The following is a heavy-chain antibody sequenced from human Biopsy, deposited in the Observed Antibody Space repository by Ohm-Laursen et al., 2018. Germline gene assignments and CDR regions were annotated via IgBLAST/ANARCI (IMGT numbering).Heavy chain of an antibody. CDR1: GDSISSYY. V-gene: IGHV4-59*01. J-gene: IGHJ2*01. Sequence: GTLSLTCTVSGDSISSYYWSWIRQPPGKGLEWIGYVYYAGSTDYNPSLQSRVTISVDTSKNHFSLRLRSVTPADTAIYCARDRGYYSDRTVPGYFDLWGRGTLVTVSS. D-gene: IGHD3-22*01. CDR2: VYYAGST. CDR3: ARDRGYYSDRTVPGYFDL.